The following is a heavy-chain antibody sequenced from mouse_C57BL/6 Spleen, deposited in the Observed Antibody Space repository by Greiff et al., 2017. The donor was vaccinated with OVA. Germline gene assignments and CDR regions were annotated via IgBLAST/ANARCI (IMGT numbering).Heavy chain of an antibody. CDR3: ARSYSNFHWYFDV. D-gene: IGHD2-5*01. CDR2: IDPSDSET. V-gene: IGHV1-52*01. J-gene: IGHJ1*03. CDR1: GYTFTSYW. Sequence: QVQLQQPGAELVRPGSSVKLSCKASGYTFTSYWMHWVKQRPIQGLEWIGNIDPSDSETHYNQKFKDKATLTVDKSSSTAYMQLSSLTSEDSAVYCCARSYSNFHWYFDVWGTGTTVTVSS.